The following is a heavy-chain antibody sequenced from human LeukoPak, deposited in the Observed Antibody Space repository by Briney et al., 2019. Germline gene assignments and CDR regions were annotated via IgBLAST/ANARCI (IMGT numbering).Heavy chain of an antibody. D-gene: IGHD1-26*01. CDR3: ATLVGSSPRGWFDP. Sequence: ASVKVSCKVSGYTLTELSMHWVRQAPGKGLEWMGGFDPEDGETIYAQKFQGRVTMTEDTSTDTAYMELSSLRSEDTAVYYCATLVGSSPRGWFDPWGQGTLVTVSS. V-gene: IGHV1-24*01. J-gene: IGHJ5*02. CDR1: GYTLTELS. CDR2: FDPEDGET.